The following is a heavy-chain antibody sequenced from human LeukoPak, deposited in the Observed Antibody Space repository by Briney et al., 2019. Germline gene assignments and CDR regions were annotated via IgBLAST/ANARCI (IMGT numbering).Heavy chain of an antibody. D-gene: IGHD3-9*01. CDR1: GYTFTSYG. Sequence: GASVKVSCKASGYTFTSYGISWVRQAPGQGLEWMGWISAYTGNTNYAQKLQGRVTMTTDTSTSTAYMELRSLRSDDTAVYYCARNGEYDILTGYYYYYGMDVWGKGTTVTVSS. CDR2: ISAYTGNT. V-gene: IGHV1-18*04. J-gene: IGHJ6*04. CDR3: ARNGEYDILTGYYYYYGMDV.